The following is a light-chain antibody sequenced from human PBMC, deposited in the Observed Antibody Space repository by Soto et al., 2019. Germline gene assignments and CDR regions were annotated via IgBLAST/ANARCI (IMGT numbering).Light chain of an antibody. V-gene: IGKV3-15*01. CDR1: QSVSGY. CDR2: DAS. Sequence: EIVLTQSPVTLSLSPGERATLSCRASQSVSGYVAWYQQKPGQAPRLLISDASTRATGIPARFSGSGSGTEFTLTISSLQSEDFALYYCHQYNSWPPGTFGQGTKVDIK. CDR3: HQYNSWPPGT. J-gene: IGKJ2*01.